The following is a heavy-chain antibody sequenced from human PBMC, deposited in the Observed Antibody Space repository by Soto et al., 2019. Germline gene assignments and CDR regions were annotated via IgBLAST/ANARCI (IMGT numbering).Heavy chain of an antibody. Sequence: GASVKVSCKASGYTFTGYYMHWVRQAPGQGLEWMGWINPNSGGTNYAQKFQGWVTMTRDTSISTAYMELSRLRSDDTAVYYCARAPYCSGGSCYPFDYWGQGTLVTVSS. CDR1: GYTFTGYY. J-gene: IGHJ4*02. CDR3: ARAPYCSGGSCYPFDY. CDR2: INPNSGGT. D-gene: IGHD2-15*01. V-gene: IGHV1-2*04.